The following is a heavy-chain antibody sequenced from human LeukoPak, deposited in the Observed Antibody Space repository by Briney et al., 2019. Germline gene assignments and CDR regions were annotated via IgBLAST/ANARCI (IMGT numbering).Heavy chain of an antibody. D-gene: IGHD2-21*02. Sequence: PSETLSLTCAVYGGSLSGYYWSWIRQPPGKGLEWIGEINHSGSTNYNPSLKSRVTISVDTSKNQFSLKLSSVTAADTAVYYCARASYCGGDCSIPPDYWGQGTLVTVSS. V-gene: IGHV4-34*01. CDR2: INHSGST. CDR1: GGSLSGYY. J-gene: IGHJ4*02. CDR3: ARASYCGGDCSIPPDY.